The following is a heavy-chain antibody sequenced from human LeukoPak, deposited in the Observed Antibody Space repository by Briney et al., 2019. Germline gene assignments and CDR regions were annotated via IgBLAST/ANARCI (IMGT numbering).Heavy chain of an antibody. CDR2: IRGKANSYAT. CDR3: TRHYHYCSSTSCYTSGRFDP. Sequence: GGSLRLSCAASGFTFSGSAMHWVRQASGKGLEWVGRIRGKANSYATAYAASVKGRFTISRDDSKNTAYLQMNSLKTEDTAVYYCTRHYHYCSSTSCYTSGRFDPWGQGTLVTVSS. V-gene: IGHV3-73*01. CDR1: GFTFSGSA. J-gene: IGHJ5*02. D-gene: IGHD2-2*02.